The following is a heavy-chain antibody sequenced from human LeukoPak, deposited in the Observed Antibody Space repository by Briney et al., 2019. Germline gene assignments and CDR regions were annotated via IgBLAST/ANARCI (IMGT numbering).Heavy chain of an antibody. CDR2: IWYDGSEK. J-gene: IGHJ4*02. CDR1: GFTFSDYD. V-gene: IGHV3-33*01. Sequence: GGSLRLSCAASGFTFSDYDMHWVRQAPGKGLEWVSIIWYDGSEKYYADSVKGRFTISRDNSKKTLYLQMNSLTAGDTAIYYCARASTRVPTTLFDSGGQGTLVTVSS. D-gene: IGHD1-1*01. CDR3: ARASTRVPTTLFDS.